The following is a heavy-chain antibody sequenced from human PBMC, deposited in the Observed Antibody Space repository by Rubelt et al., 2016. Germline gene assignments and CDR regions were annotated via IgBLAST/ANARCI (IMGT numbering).Heavy chain of an antibody. CDR1: GFTFSNYW. V-gene: IGHV3-15*01. D-gene: IGHD2-21*01. Sequence: GSLRLSCAASGFTFSNYWMSWVRQVPGKGLEWVGRIKSKSDGGTTDYAAPVNGRFTISRDDSKNTLYLQMNSLKAEDTAVYFCTTGEVMEDRWGQGTLVTVSS. CDR2: IKSKSDGGTT. J-gene: IGHJ5*02. CDR3: TTGEVMEDR.